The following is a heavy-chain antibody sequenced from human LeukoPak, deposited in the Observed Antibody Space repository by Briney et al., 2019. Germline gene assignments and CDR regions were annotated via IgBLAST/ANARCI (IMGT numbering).Heavy chain of an antibody. V-gene: IGHV3-43*02. Sequence: GGSLRLSCAASGFHFRDFSMHWVRQVPGKGLEWVSLVSGDGDTTHYADSVKGRFTISRDNNKNSLFLQMNSLRVEDTAFYYCAKGNNSLSFNFDYWGQGALVTVSS. CDR3: AKGNNSLSFNFDY. D-gene: IGHD2/OR15-2a*01. CDR1: GFHFRDFS. J-gene: IGHJ4*02. CDR2: VSGDGDTT.